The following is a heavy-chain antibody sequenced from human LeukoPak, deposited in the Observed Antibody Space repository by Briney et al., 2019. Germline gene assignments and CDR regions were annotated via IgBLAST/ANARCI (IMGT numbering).Heavy chain of an antibody. CDR2: IKQDGSEK. J-gene: IGHJ6*03. V-gene: IGHV3-7*01. D-gene: IGHD4-11*01. Sequence: GGSLRLSCVASGFTFSSYWMSWVRQAPGKGLEWVANIKQDGSEKYYVDSVKGRFTISRDNAKNSLYLQMNSLRAEDTAVYYCARIYSNHPYYYYYYMDVWGKGTTVTVSS. CDR3: ARIYSNHPYYYYYYMDV. CDR1: GFTFSSYW.